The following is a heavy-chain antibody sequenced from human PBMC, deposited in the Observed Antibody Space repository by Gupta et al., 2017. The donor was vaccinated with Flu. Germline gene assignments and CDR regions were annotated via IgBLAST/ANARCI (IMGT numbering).Heavy chain of an antibody. CDR2: IWYDGSNK. Sequence: QVQLVESGGGVVQPGRSLRLSCAASGFTFSSHGMHWVRQAPGKGLEWVAVIWYDGSNKYYADSVKGRFTISRDNSKNTLYLQMNSLRAEDTAVYYCAREGNEVFDYWGQGTLVTVSS. J-gene: IGHJ4*02. V-gene: IGHV3-33*01. D-gene: IGHD3-10*01. CDR1: GFTFSSHG. CDR3: AREGNEVFDY.